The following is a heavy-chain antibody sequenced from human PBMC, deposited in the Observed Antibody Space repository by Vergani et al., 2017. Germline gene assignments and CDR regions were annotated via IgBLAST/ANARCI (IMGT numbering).Heavy chain of an antibody. CDR3: ARDRDWGYYYYGMDV. Sequence: QVQLVQSGAEVKKPGASVKVSCKASGYTFTSYAMHWVRQAPGQRLEWMGWINAGNGNTNYAQKLQGRVTMTTDTSTSTAYMELRSLRSDDTAVYYCARDRDWGYYYYGMDVWGQGTTVTVSS. CDR2: INAGNGNT. D-gene: IGHD7-27*01. J-gene: IGHJ6*02. V-gene: IGHV1-3*01. CDR1: GYTFTSYA.